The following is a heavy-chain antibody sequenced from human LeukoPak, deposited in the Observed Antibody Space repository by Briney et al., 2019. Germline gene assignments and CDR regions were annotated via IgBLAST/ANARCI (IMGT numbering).Heavy chain of an antibody. CDR2: ISGSGGST. CDR1: GFTFSSYA. CDR3: AKSYSGSYYDMSY. J-gene: IGHJ4*02. Sequence: GXPXRLACAASGFTFSSYAMSGVRQAPGKGLEWGSAISGSGGSTYYADSVKGRFTISRDNSKNTLYLQMNSLRAEDTAVYYCAKSYSGSYYDMSYWGQGTLVTVSS. V-gene: IGHV3-23*01. D-gene: IGHD1-26*01.